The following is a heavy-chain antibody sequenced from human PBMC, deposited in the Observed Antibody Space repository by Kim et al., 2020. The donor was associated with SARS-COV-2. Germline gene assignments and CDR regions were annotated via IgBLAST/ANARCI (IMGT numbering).Heavy chain of an antibody. CDR1: GGSISSYY. V-gene: IGHV4-59*13. J-gene: IGHJ6*02. CDR3: ARGVGDYVWGSYRPYYYGMDV. CDR2: IYYSGST. Sequence: SETLSLTCTVSGGSISSYYWSWIRQPPGKGLEWIGYIYYSGSTNYNPSLKSRVTISVDTSKNQFSLKLSSVTAADTAVYYCARGVGDYVWGSYRPYYYGMDVWGQGTTVTVSS. D-gene: IGHD3-16*02.